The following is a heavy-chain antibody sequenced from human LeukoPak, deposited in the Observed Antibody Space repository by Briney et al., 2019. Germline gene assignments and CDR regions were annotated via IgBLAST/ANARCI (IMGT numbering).Heavy chain of an antibody. CDR1: GFTFSSYN. CDR2: ISSSSRYI. Sequence: PGGSLRLSCAASGFTFSSYNMNWVRQAPGKGLEWVSSISSSSRYIYYADSVTGRFTISRDNAKNSLYLQMNSLRAEDTAVYYCAKDSGYCSSTSCYVYYFDYWGQGTLVTVSS. J-gene: IGHJ4*02. D-gene: IGHD2-2*01. V-gene: IGHV3-21*01. CDR3: AKDSGYCSSTSCYVYYFDY.